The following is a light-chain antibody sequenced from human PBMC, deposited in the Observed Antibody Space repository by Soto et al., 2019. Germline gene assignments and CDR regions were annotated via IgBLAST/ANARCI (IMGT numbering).Light chain of an antibody. Sequence: PGERVTLSCRASQSVSSSYLTWYQQKPGQAPRLLIYGASTRATSIPARFSGSGSGTDFTLTISSLQPEDFAVYYCQQDYTRFTFGPGTKVDL. J-gene: IGKJ3*01. CDR2: GAS. CDR3: QQDYTRFT. V-gene: IGKV3D-7*01. CDR1: QSVSSSY.